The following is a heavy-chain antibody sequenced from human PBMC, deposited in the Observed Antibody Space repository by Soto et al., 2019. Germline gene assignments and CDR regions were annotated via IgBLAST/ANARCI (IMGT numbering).Heavy chain of an antibody. CDR1: GYTFTSYA. D-gene: IGHD2-2*01. CDR2: INAGNGNT. CDR3: ARAVPYCSSTSCPKVFDY. V-gene: IGHV1-3*01. Sequence: ASVKVSCKASGYTFTSYAMHWVRQAPGQRLEWMGWINAGNGNTKYSQKFQGRVTITRDTSASTAYMELSSLRSEDTAVYYCARAVPYCSSTSCPKVFDYWGQGTLVTVSS. J-gene: IGHJ4*02.